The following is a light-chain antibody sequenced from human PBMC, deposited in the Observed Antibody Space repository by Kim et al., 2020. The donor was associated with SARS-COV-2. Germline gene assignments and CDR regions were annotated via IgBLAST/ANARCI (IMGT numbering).Light chain of an antibody. CDR1: QSISSH. J-gene: IGKJ3*01. V-gene: IGKV1-39*01. Sequence: ASGGDRVTSTCRTTQSISSHLNWYQQKPGRAPKLLISAASTLQGGVPSRFSGSGSETDFTLTISSLQPEDFATYFCQQSYITPFTFGPGTKVDIK. CDR3: QQSYITPFT. CDR2: AAS.